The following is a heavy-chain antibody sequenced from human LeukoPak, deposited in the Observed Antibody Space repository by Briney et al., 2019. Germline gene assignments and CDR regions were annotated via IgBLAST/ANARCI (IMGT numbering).Heavy chain of an antibody. CDR2: ISVYSGDT. D-gene: IGHD4-17*01. CDR1: GYNFTNYG. V-gene: IGHV1-18*01. Sequence: ASVKVSCKASGYNFTNYGISWVRQAPGQGLEWMGWISVYSGDTNYAHKLQGRLTLTTDTSPATAYLELRSLTSDDTAMYYCARAPSFGDYGGDYWGQGTLVTVSS. J-gene: IGHJ4*02. CDR3: ARAPSFGDYGGDY.